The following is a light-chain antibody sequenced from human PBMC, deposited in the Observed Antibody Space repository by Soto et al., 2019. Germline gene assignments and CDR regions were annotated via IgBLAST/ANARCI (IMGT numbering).Light chain of an antibody. CDR3: QQHNSFSIT. J-gene: IGKJ5*01. V-gene: IGKV1-5*03. CDR2: KAS. CDR1: ESISRW. Sequence: DIQKTQSPSTLSASVGDRVTITCRASESISRWSAWYQQKPGKAPKLLIYKASSLESGVPSRFSGSGSGTEFTLTINSLQADDFATYYCQQHNSFSITFGQGTRLEIK.